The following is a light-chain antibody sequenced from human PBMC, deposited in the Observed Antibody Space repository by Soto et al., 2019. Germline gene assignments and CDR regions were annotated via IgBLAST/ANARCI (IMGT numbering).Light chain of an antibody. Sequence: EIVLTQSPASLSLSPGERATLSCRASQSVSSYLAWYQQKPGQAPRLLIYDAFKRAAGIPARFSGSGSGTDFTLTISSLEPEDFAVYYCQQRSNWPPGFGPGTKVDIK. CDR2: DAF. J-gene: IGKJ3*01. V-gene: IGKV3-11*01. CDR1: QSVSSY. CDR3: QQRSNWPPG.